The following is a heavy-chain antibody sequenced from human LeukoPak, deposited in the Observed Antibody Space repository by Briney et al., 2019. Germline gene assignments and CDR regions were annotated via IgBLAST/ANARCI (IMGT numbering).Heavy chain of an antibody. J-gene: IGHJ6*02. CDR1: GDSISSGDYY. Sequence: SETLSLTCTVSGDSISSGDYYWTWIRQHPGKGLEWIAYMFYRGSSHFNPSLRSRVTMSGDASKNQFSLNLTSVTAADTAVYFCARGGGGYRGYASYYYYAMDVWGQGTTVTVSS. CDR3: ARGGGGYRGYASYYYYAMDV. CDR2: MFYRGSS. D-gene: IGHD5-12*01. V-gene: IGHV4-31*03.